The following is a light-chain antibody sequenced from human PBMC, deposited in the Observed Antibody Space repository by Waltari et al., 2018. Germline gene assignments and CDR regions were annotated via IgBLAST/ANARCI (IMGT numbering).Light chain of an antibody. J-gene: IGLJ1*01. V-gene: IGLV3-21*04. Sequence: SYVVTQPPSVSVAPGETATITCGGDNIGTYSVHWYQQKAGQAPGLVIFYDRDRPSGIPVRFSGSNSGNTATLTISRVEAGDEARYYCHVWHPHVDPGVFGTGTEVTVL. CDR2: YDR. CDR1: NIGTYS. CDR3: HVWHPHVDPGV.